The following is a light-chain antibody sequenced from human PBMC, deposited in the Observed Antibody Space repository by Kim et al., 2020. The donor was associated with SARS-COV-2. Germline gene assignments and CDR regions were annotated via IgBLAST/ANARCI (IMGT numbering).Light chain of an antibody. CDR1: SGHSSYA. J-gene: IGLJ3*02. V-gene: IGLV4-69*01. CDR2: LNSDGSH. CDR3: QTWDTGIKM. Sequence: QLVLTQSPSASASLGASVKLTCTLSSGHSSYAIAWHQQQPEKGPRYLMKLNSDGSHGKGDGIPDRFSGSSSGAERYLTISSLQSEDEADYYCQTWDTGIKMFGGGTQLTVL.